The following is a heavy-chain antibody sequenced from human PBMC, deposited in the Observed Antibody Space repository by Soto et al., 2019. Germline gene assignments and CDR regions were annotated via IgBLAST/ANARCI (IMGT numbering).Heavy chain of an antibody. CDR3: ARGRITGLGTFDS. CDR2: SSPYNGNT. V-gene: IGHV1-18*01. CDR1: GYTFINCD. J-gene: IGHJ4*01. Sequence: ASMKVSWKTAGYTFINCDISWLRQAPGQGLEWMGWSSPYNGNTNYAHTFQGRVTMTADTSASSGYMELRSLRSDDTAVYFCARGRITGLGTFDSGGHGTRVTESS. D-gene: IGHD1-20*01.